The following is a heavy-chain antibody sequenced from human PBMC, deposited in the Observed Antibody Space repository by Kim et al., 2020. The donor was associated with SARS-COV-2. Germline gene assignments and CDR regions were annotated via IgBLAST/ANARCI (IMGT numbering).Heavy chain of an antibody. V-gene: IGHV3-11*05. Sequence: ADSLKGRFTISRDNAENSLYLEMNSLSADDTAVYYCARVPGGVSSWYDFDAWGQGTLVTVSS. J-gene: IGHJ4*02. D-gene: IGHD6-13*01. CDR3: ARVPGGVSSWYDFDA.